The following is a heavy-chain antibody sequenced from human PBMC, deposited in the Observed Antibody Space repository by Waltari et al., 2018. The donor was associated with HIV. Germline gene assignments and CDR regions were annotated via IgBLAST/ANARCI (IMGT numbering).Heavy chain of an antibody. CDR1: GFKFGAYG. V-gene: IGHV3-49*05. CDR2: ITSEAYGGTA. J-gene: IGHJ6*02. CDR3: SRPSGPLHSYGMDV. Sequence: EVHLMESGGGLVKPGRALRVSRGGCGFKFGAYGLSWFRQAPGKGLEWVGFITSEAYGGTAEYAASVTGRFTISREDSKSTAYMQMNRLESEDTGVYFCSRPSGPLHSYGMDVWGQGTTVIVSS. D-gene: IGHD1-26*01.